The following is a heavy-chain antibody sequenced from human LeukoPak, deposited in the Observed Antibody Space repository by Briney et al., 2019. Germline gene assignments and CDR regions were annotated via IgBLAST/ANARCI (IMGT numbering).Heavy chain of an antibody. CDR2: ISGTGGTT. D-gene: IGHD5-18*01. V-gene: IGHV3-23*01. CDR1: GFTFSNFA. CDR3: AKDAKGGIHLWVGWFEP. J-gene: IGHJ5*02. Sequence: GGSLRLSCAASGFTFSNFAMSWVRQAPGKGLEWVSVISGTGGTTYYADSVKGRFTISRDNSKNTLYLQMNSLRAEDTAVYYCAKDAKGGIHLWVGWFEPWGQGTLVTVSS.